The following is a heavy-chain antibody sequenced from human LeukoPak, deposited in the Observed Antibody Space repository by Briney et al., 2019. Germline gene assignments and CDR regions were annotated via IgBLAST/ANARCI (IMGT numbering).Heavy chain of an antibody. CDR1: GYTFTSYG. Sequence: ASVKVSCKASGYTFTSYGISWVRQAPGQGLEWMGWISAYNGNTNYAQKLQGRVTMTTDTSTSTAYMELRSLRSDDTAVYYCASMGRPYGDPQSYFDYWGQGTRVPVS. V-gene: IGHV1-18*01. CDR3: ASMGRPYGDPQSYFDY. CDR2: ISAYNGNT. D-gene: IGHD4-17*01. J-gene: IGHJ4*02.